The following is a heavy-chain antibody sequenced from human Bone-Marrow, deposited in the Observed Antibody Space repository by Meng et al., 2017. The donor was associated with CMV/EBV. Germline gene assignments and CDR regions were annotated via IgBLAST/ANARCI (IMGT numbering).Heavy chain of an antibody. CDR1: GGSISSGGYY. D-gene: IGHD6-6*01. CDR2: IYYSGST. CDR3: ARGPRYSSSRRFDY. V-gene: IGHV4-31*02. J-gene: IGHJ4*02. Sequence: SGGSISSGGYYWSWIRQHPGKGLEWIGYIYYSGSTYYNPSLKSRVTISVDTSKNQFSLKLSSVTAADTAVYYCARGPRYSSSRRFDYWGQGTLVTVSS.